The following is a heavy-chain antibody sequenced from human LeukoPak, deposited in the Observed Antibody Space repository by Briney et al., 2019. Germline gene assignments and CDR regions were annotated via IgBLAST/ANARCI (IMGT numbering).Heavy chain of an antibody. CDR2: IYPGDSDT. V-gene: IGHV5-51*01. J-gene: IGHJ4*02. D-gene: IGHD6-13*01. CDR3: ARRWAGQQPLFDY. CDR1: AYSFTSYW. Sequence: GESLKISCMGSAYSFTSYWIGWVRQMPGKGLEWMGIIYPGDSDTRYSPSFQGQVTISADKSISTAYLQWSSLKASDTAMYYCARRWAGQQPLFDYWGQGTLVTVSS.